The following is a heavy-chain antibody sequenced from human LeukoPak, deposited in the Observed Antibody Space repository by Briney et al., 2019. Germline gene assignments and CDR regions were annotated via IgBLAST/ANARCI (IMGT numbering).Heavy chain of an antibody. V-gene: IGHV3-66*01. CDR1: GFTVSSNY. CDR2: IYSGGST. J-gene: IGHJ6*02. Sequence: GGSLRLSCAASGFTVSSNYMSWVRQAPGKGLEWVSVIYSGGSTYYADSVKGRFTISRDNSKNTLYLQMNSLRAEDTAVYYCARDLRTLIAARPTYYYYGMDVWGQGTTVTVSS. CDR3: ARDLRTLIAARPTYYYYGMDV. D-gene: IGHD6-6*01.